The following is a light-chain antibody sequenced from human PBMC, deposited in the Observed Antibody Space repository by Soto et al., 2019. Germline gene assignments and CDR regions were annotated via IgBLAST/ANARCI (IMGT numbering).Light chain of an antibody. V-gene: IGLV2-14*01. Sequence: QSVLTQPASVSGSPGQSITISCTGTSSDVGGYSYVSWYQLHPGKAPKLIIYEVSNRPSGVSNRFSGSKSGNTASLTISGLQAEDEADYYCNSYTSSTADVFGTGTRGTVL. CDR3: NSYTSSTADV. J-gene: IGLJ1*01. CDR2: EVS. CDR1: SSDVGGYSY.